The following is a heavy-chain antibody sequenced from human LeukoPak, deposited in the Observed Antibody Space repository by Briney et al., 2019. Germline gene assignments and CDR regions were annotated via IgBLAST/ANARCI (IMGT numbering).Heavy chain of an antibody. CDR2: IVRNGGGT. Sequence: PGGSLRLSCVASGFTFDDYGMSWVRHVPGKGVEWVSGIVRNGGGTVYADSVKGRFTISRDNAENSLYLQMNSLRADDTALYYCVRGFRGGPFDYWGQGTLVTVSS. V-gene: IGHV3-20*04. CDR3: VRGFRGGPFDY. CDR1: GFTFDDYG. D-gene: IGHD3-10*01. J-gene: IGHJ4*02.